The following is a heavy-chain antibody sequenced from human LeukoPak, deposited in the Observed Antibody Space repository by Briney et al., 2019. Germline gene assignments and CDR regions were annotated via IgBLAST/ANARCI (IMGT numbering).Heavy chain of an antibody. V-gene: IGHV3-64*01. CDR2: ISSNGGST. CDR3: AREGGYCSSTSCHQFDY. D-gene: IGHD2-2*01. J-gene: IGHJ4*02. CDR1: GFTFSSYA. Sequence: GGSLRLSCAASGFTFSSYAMHWVRQAPAKGLEYVSAISSNGGSTYYANSVKGRFTISRDNSKNTLYLQMGSLRAEDMAVYYCAREGGYCSSTSCHQFDYWGQGTLVTVSS.